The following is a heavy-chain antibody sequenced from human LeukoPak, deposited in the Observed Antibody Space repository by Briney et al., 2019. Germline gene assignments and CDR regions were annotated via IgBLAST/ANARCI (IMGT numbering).Heavy chain of an antibody. CDR2: IGSTI. CDR3: ARDRGIVGTTGYYMDV. D-gene: IGHD1-26*01. V-gene: IGHV3-11*04. J-gene: IGHJ6*03. CDR1: GFSFSDYY. Sequence: GGSLRLSCVASGFSFSDYYMSWIRQAPGKGLEWVSYIGSTIYYADSVKGRFTISRDNAKNSLYLQMNSLRAEDTAVYHCARDRGIVGTTGYYMDVWGKGTTVTVSS.